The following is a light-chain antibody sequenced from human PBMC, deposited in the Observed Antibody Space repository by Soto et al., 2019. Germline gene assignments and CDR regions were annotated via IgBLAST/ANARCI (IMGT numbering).Light chain of an antibody. CDR2: AAS. CDR3: QQSYSTWT. Sequence: DIHMTHSPSSLSASSSYRFTINCRASQSISSYVNWYQQKPGKAPKLLIYAASSLQSGVPSRFSGSGSGTDFTLTISSLQPEDFATYYCQQSYSTWTFGQGTKVDIK. V-gene: IGKV1-39*01. CDR1: QSISSY. J-gene: IGKJ1*01.